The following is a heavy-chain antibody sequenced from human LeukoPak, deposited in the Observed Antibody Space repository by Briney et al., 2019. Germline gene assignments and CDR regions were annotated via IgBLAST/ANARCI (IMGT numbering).Heavy chain of an antibody. D-gene: IGHD1-14*01. CDR2: IYYNGNT. CDR1: DGSINSYY. J-gene: IGHJ3*01. V-gene: IGHV4-59*01. CDR3: ARGTYNTSPPDL. Sequence: LETLSLTCSVSDGSINSYYWNWIRRPPGKGLEWIGYIYYNGNTNYSPSLKSRVTMSVDTSRSQFSLKLSSVTAADTAVYYCARGTYNTSPPDLWGQGTMVTVSS.